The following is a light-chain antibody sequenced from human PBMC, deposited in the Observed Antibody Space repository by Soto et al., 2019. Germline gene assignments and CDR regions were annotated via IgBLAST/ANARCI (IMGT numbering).Light chain of an antibody. Sequence: EIVMSQSPATLSVSPGERATLSCRASQSVSSNLAWYQQKPGQAPRLLIYGASTRATGIPARFSGSGSGTEFTLTISSLQSEDFAVYYCQQYDKWLITFCQGTLLAIK. CDR2: GAS. J-gene: IGKJ5*01. V-gene: IGKV3-15*01. CDR1: QSVSSN. CDR3: QQYDKWLIT.